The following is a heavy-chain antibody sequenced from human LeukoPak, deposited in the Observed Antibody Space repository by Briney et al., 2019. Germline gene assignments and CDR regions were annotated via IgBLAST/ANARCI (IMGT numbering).Heavy chain of an antibody. J-gene: IGHJ2*01. CDR1: GGSITNTNYY. CDR3: ATRSGYSSGHVGWYFGL. Sequence: SETLSLTCNVSGGSITNTNYYWGWVRQPPGKGLEWIASMYCSGDGYYNPSLKSRVTISVDTSKNQFSLKLSSVTAADTGLYYCATRSGYSSGHVGWYFGLWGRGTLVAASS. CDR2: MYCSGDG. V-gene: IGHV4-39*01. D-gene: IGHD5-18*01.